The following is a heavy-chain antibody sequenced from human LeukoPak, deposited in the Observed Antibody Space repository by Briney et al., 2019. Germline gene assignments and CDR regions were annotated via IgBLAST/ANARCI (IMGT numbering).Heavy chain of an antibody. CDR2: IDGGGSST. J-gene: IGHJ4*01. V-gene: IGHV3-74*01. D-gene: IGHD3-22*01. CDR3: ARGPGSSGGAYVGDY. CDR1: GFPFSNHW. Sequence: GGSLRLSCAASGFPFSNHWMHWVRQVPGKGLVWVSRIDGGGSSTSYPDSVKGRFSISRDNGKSTLYLQVNSLRVEDTAVYYCARGPGSSGGAYVGDYWGRGTLVTVSS.